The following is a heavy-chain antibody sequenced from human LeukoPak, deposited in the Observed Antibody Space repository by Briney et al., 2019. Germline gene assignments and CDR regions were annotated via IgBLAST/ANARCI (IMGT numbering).Heavy chain of an antibody. CDR3: ARRKYYYDSSGYSYYFDY. Sequence: GGSLRLSCAASGFTFSSYSMNWVRQAPGKGLEWVSSISSSSSYIYYADSVKGRFTISRDNAKNSLYLQMNSLRAEDSAFYYCARRKYYYDSSGYSYYFDYWGQGTLVTVSS. V-gene: IGHV3-21*04. J-gene: IGHJ4*01. CDR1: GFTFSSYS. D-gene: IGHD3-22*01. CDR2: ISSSSSYI.